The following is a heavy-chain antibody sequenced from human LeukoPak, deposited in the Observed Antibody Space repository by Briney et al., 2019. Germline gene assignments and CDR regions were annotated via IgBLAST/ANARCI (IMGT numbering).Heavy chain of an antibody. CDR2: IKQDGSEK. D-gene: IGHD3-9*01. CDR3: AREGHDILTGYYQPPLDY. CDR1: GFTFSSYW. Sequence: GGSLRLSCAASGFTFSSYWMSWVRQAPGKGLGWVANIKQDGSEKYYVDSVKGRFTISRDNAKNSLYLQMNSLRAEDTAVYYCAREGHDILTGYYQPPLDYWGQGTLVTVSS. J-gene: IGHJ4*02. V-gene: IGHV3-7*01.